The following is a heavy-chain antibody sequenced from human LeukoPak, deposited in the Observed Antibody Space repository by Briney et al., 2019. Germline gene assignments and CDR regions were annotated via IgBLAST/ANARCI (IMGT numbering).Heavy chain of an antibody. D-gene: IGHD2-8*01. CDR3: ARDLFRRRNGVVEGYFDY. CDR1: GFTFSSYA. CDR2: ISYDGSNK. V-gene: IGHV3-30-3*01. Sequence: GGSLRLSCAASGFTFSSYATHWVRQAPGKGLEWVAVISYDGSNKYYADSVKGRFTISRDNSKNTLYLQMNSLRAEDTAVYYCARDLFRRRNGVVEGYFDYWGQGTLVTVSS. J-gene: IGHJ4*02.